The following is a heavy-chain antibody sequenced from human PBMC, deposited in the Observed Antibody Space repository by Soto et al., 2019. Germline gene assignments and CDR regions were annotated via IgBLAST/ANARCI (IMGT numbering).Heavy chain of an antibody. J-gene: IGHJ4*02. D-gene: IGHD6-19*01. CDR2: VSHDGRNT. CDR1: GFTFSDYA. Sequence: VQLVESGGGVVQPGRSLRLSCAASGFTFSDYAMHWVRQAPGKGLEWVAVVSHDGRNTHYADSVKGRFTISRDSSKNTGSLEMTSLRAEDTAVYYWAKGGRRWLVTSDFNYWGQGALVTVSS. CDR3: AKGGRRWLVTSDFNY. V-gene: IGHV3-30*18.